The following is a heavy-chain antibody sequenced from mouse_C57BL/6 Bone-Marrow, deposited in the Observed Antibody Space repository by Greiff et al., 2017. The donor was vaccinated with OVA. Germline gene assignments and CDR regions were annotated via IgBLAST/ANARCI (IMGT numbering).Heavy chain of an antibody. CDR1: GYTFTSYW. CDR2: IDPSDSYT. V-gene: IGHV1-59*01. CDR3: ARDQFDGSSYVGYFDV. Sequence: QVQLQQPGAELVRPGTSVKLSCKASGYTFTSYWMHWVKQRPGQGLEWIGVIDPSDSYTNYNQKFKGKATLTVDTSSSTAYMQLSSLTSEDSAVYYCARDQFDGSSYVGYFDVWGTGTTVTVSS. J-gene: IGHJ1*03. D-gene: IGHD1-1*01.